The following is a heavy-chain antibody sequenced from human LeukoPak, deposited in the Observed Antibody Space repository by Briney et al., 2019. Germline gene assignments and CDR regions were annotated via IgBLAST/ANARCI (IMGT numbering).Heavy chain of an antibody. V-gene: IGHV3-48*02. J-gene: IGHJ4*02. D-gene: IGHD7-27*01. CDR1: GFTFSSYS. CDR2: IRGSTSTI. Sequence: GGSLRLSCAASGFTFSSYSMNWVRQAPGKGLEWLSYIRGSTSTIYYADSVKGRFTVSRDNAKNSLYLQMNSLRDEDTAVYFCARDHNWGLDYWGQGTPVTVSS. CDR3: ARDHNWGLDY.